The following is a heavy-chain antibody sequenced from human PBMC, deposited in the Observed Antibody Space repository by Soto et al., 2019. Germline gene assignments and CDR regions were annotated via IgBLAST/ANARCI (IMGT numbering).Heavy chain of an antibody. CDR2: MNPNSGNT. CDR3: ARGLDYEFWGGWETNRFDL. D-gene: IGHD3-3*01. CDR1: GYPFTSYD. Sequence: DSVQVSCKASGYPFTSYDINWVRQATGQGLEWMGWMNPNSGNTGYAQKFQGRVTMTRNTSISTAYMELSSLRSEDTAVYYCARGLDYEFWGGWETNRFDLWRQGIRVTVA. J-gene: IGHJ5*02. V-gene: IGHV1-8*01.